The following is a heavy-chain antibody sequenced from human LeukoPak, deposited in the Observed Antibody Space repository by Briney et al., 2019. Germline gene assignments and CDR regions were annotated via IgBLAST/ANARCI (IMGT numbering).Heavy chain of an antibody. Sequence: ASVKVSCKASGYTFTGYYMHWVRQAPGQGLEWMGWINPNSGGTNYAQKFQGRVTMTRDTSISTAYMELSRLRSDDTAVYYCAKGIRGYSGYGYYYYVDVWGKGTTVTVSS. D-gene: IGHD5-12*01. V-gene: IGHV1-2*02. CDR3: AKGIRGYSGYGYYYYVDV. CDR2: INPNSGGT. CDR1: GYTFTGYY. J-gene: IGHJ6*03.